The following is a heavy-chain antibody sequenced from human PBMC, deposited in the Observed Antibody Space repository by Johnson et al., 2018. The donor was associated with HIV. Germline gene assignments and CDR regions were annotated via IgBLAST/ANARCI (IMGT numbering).Heavy chain of an antibody. Sequence: VQLVESGGGLVQPGRSLRLSCTASGFTFGDYAMSWVRQAPGKGLEWVGFIRSKAYGGTTEYAASVKGRFTISRYDSKSIAYLQMNSLKTEDTAVYYCTRGGSYGAFDIWGQGTMVTVSS. CDR3: TRGGSYGAFDI. CDR2: IRSKAYGGTT. J-gene: IGHJ3*02. CDR1: GFTFGDYA. D-gene: IGHD1-26*01. V-gene: IGHV3-49*04.